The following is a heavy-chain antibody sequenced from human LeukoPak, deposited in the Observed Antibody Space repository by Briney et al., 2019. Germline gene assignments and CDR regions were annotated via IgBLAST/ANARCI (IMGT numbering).Heavy chain of an antibody. D-gene: IGHD6-19*01. CDR3: ARATVAGPKSY. J-gene: IGHJ4*02. CDR2: INSDGSST. V-gene: IGHV3-74*01. Sequence: GGSLTLSCAASGSTFSSYSTHCVRQAPGKAQVRVPRINSDGSSTSYADSVKGRFTISRDNAKNTLYLQMNSLRAEDTAVYYCARATVAGPKSYWGQGTLVTVSS. CDR1: GSTFSSYS.